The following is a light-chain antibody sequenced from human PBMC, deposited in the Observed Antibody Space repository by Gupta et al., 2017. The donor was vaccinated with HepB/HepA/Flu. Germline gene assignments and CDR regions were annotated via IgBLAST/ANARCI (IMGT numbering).Light chain of an antibody. CDR2: KTS. Sequence: DIPMTQSPSTLSASVGDRVTRTCRASQSISSWLDWYQQKPGKAPKLLIYKTSSVESGVPSRFSGSGSGTEFTLTISSRQPDDFATYYCQQYNSYWTFGQGTKVEIK. CDR3: QQYNSYWT. CDR1: QSISSW. J-gene: IGKJ1*01. V-gene: IGKV1-5*03.